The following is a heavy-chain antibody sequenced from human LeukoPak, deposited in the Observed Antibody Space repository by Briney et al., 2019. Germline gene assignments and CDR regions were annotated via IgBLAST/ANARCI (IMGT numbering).Heavy chain of an antibody. Sequence: PSETLSLTCAVSGGSISSGGYSWSWIRQPPGKGLEWIGYIYHSGSTYYNPSLKSRVTISVDRSKNQFSLKLSSVTAADTAVYYCARGGGDFWSGYFSDYYMDVWGKGTTVTVSS. V-gene: IGHV4-30-2*01. CDR3: ARGGGDFWSGYFSDYYMDV. CDR2: IYHSGST. D-gene: IGHD3-3*01. J-gene: IGHJ6*03. CDR1: GGSISSGGYS.